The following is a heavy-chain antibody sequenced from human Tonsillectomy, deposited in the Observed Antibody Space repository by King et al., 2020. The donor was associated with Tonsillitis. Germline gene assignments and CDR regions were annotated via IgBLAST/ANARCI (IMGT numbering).Heavy chain of an antibody. CDR3: ATSPDFGDYAYFDY. Sequence: VQLVESGGGVVQPGRSLSLPCVVSGFTLGTYAMHWVRQAPGKGLEWVAVISDDGSKKYNADSVKGRFTISRDSSKNTLYLQMNSLRTEDTAVYYCATSPDFGDYAYFDYWGQGTLVTVSS. D-gene: IGHD4-17*01. V-gene: IGHV3-30-3*01. CDR1: GFTLGTYA. CDR2: ISDDGSKK. J-gene: IGHJ4*02.